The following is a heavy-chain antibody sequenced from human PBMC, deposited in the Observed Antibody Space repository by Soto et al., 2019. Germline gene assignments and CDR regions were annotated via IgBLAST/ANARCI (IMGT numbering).Heavy chain of an antibody. V-gene: IGHV3-23*01. CDR1: GFSFSNYA. Sequence: GGSLRLSCAASGFSFSNYAMSWVRQAPGKGLEWVSAIRNGGGETYYANSVTGRFTISRDISKNTVFLQMNSLRGEDTAVYFCAKALQVGLRFPLDYWGQGTPVTVSS. J-gene: IGHJ4*02. CDR2: IRNGGGET. CDR3: AKALQVGLRFPLDY. D-gene: IGHD3-3*01.